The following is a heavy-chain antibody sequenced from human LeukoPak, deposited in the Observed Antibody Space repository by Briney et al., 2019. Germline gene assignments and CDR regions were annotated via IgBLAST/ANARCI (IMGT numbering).Heavy chain of an antibody. Sequence: SETLSLTCTVSGGSISSYYWSWIRQPPGKGLEWIGYIYYSGSTNYNPSLKSRVTISVDTSKNQFSLKLSSVTAADTAVYYCARFGIAAAGNDYWGQGTLVTVSS. CDR2: IYYSGST. CDR3: ARFGIAAAGNDY. J-gene: IGHJ4*02. D-gene: IGHD6-13*01. CDR1: GGSISSYY. V-gene: IGHV4-59*08.